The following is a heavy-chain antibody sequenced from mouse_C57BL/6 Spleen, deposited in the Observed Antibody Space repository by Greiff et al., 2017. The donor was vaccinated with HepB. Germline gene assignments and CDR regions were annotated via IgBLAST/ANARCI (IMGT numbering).Heavy chain of an antibody. Sequence: EVQGVESGGGLVKPGGSLKLSCAASGFTFSDYGMHWVRQAPEKGLEWVAYISSGSSTIYYADTVKGRFTISRDNAKNTLFLQMTSLRSEDTAMYYCARITTVVAPLDVWGTGTTVTVSS. CDR3: ARITTVVAPLDV. V-gene: IGHV5-17*01. CDR1: GFTFSDYG. CDR2: ISSGSSTI. D-gene: IGHD1-1*01. J-gene: IGHJ1*03.